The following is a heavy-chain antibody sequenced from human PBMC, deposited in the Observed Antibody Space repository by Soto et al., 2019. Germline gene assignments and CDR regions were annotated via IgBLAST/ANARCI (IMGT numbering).Heavy chain of an antibody. CDR3: TQRRGSSSSAGFEY. CDR1: GFSLSTSSVG. J-gene: IGHJ4*02. Sequence: SGPTLVKPTQTLTLTCTFSGFSLSTSSVGVGWIRQPPGKALEWLALIYWDDDKWHSPSLKSRLTITKDTSKNQVVLTMTNMDPVDTATYFCTQRRGSSSSAGFEYWGQGILVTVSS. D-gene: IGHD6-13*01. V-gene: IGHV2-5*02. CDR2: IYWDDDK.